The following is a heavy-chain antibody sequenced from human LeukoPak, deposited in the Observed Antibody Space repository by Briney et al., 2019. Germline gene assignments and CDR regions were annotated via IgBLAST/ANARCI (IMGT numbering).Heavy chain of an antibody. CDR2: ISGSGGST. CDR3: AKGHSGYYFDY. CDR1: GFTFRSYA. D-gene: IGHD5-12*01. Sequence: GGSLRLSCAASGFTFRSYAMCWVRQAPGKGLEWVSAISGSGGSTYYADSVKGRFTISRDNSKHTLYLQMNSLRAEDTAVYYCAKGHSGYYFDYWGQGTLVTVSS. V-gene: IGHV3-23*01. J-gene: IGHJ4*02.